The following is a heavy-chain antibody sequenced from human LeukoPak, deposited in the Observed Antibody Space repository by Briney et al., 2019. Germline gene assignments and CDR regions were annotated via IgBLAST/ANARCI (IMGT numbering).Heavy chain of an antibody. CDR2: ISGSGGST. CDR1: GFTFSSYG. D-gene: IGHD3-22*01. V-gene: IGHV3-23*01. Sequence: GGSLRLSCAASGFTFSSYGMSWVRQAPGKGLEWVSTISGSGGSTYYADSVKGRFTISRDNAKNTLNLQMNSLRAEDTAVYYCARDLGQYYDTSDNWFDPWGQGTLVTVSS. CDR3: ARDLGQYYDTSDNWFDP. J-gene: IGHJ5*02.